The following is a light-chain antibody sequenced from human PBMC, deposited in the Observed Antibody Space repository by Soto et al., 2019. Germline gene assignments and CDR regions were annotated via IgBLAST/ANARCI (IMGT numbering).Light chain of an antibody. Sequence: DIQITQSPSSLSASVGDRVTITCQASQNINNYLNWYQQKPGRAPKLLIYDASTLYGGVPSRFSGSGSGTDFALTITSLQAEDFATYYCQQLRMYPSIFGGGTKVDIK. CDR2: DAS. V-gene: IGKV1-33*01. J-gene: IGKJ4*01. CDR3: QQLRMYPSI. CDR1: QNINNY.